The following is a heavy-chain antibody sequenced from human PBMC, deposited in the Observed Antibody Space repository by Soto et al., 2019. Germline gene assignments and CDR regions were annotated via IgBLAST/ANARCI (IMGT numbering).Heavy chain of an antibody. V-gene: IGHV3-23*01. CDR3: AKDRRVSVPGAFDI. CDR1: GFTLNTYV. J-gene: IGHJ3*02. D-gene: IGHD1-26*01. CDR2: ISASGGST. Sequence: EVQLLESGGGLVERGGSLRLSCAASGFTLNTYVTTWVRQAPGKGLEWVSSISASGGSTYYAGSVKGWFTISRDNSKNTVYLQMNSLRSEDTAVYYCAKDRRVSVPGAFDIWGQGTMVTVSS.